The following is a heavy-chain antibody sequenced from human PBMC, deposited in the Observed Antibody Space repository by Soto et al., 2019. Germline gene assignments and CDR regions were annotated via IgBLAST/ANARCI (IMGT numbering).Heavy chain of an antibody. CDR1: GFTFSSYA. J-gene: IGHJ4*02. D-gene: IGHD5-12*01. CDR3: AKYGIQWPTRPYYFDY. Sequence: EVQLLDSGGGLVQPGGSLRLSCAASGFTFSSYAVGWVRQTPGKGLEWVSTISASGDGTYYADSVRGRFTISRDNSKNTAYLQMNSLRAEDTDVYYCAKYGIQWPTRPYYFDYWGQGTLVTVSS. CDR2: ISASGDGT. V-gene: IGHV3-23*01.